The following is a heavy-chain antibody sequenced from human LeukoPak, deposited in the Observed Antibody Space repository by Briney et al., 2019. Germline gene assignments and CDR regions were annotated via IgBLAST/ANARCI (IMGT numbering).Heavy chain of an antibody. CDR2: ISGSDGST. V-gene: IGHV3-23*01. D-gene: IGHD3-22*01. Sequence: SGGSLRLSCAAPGFTFSSYAMSWVRQAPGKGLEWVSAISGSDGSTYYADSVKGRFTISRDNSKNTLYLQMNSLRAEDTAVYYCARDSRYYYDSSGYYDYWYFDLWGRGTLVTVSS. CDR3: ARDSRYYYDSSGYYDYWYFDL. J-gene: IGHJ2*01. CDR1: GFTFSSYA.